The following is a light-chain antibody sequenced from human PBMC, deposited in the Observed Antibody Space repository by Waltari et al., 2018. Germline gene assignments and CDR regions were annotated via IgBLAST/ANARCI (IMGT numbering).Light chain of an antibody. CDR3: SSYTSIIPPFL. CDR1: SSDLGGYSF. J-gene: IGLJ1*01. Sequence: QSALTQPASVSGSPGQSITISCTRSSSDLGGYSFVSWYQQHPCKAPKLMIYDVSHRPSGVSNRCSGSKSGNTASLTISGLQPEDEADYYCSSYTSIIPPFLFGTGTKVTVL. CDR2: DVS. V-gene: IGLV2-14*01.